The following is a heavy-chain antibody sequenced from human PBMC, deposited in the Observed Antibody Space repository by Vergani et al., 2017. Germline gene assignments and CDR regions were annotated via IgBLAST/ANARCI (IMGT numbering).Heavy chain of an antibody. V-gene: IGHV4-59*01. CDR2: IYCSGST. D-gene: IGHD3-3*01. J-gene: IGHJ5*02. CDR3: ARDYGDFWSGYPPMFDP. CDR1: GGSISSYY. Sequence: QVQLQESGPGLVKPSQTLSLTCTVSGGSISSYYWSWIRQPPGKGLEWIGYIYCSGSTNYNPSLKSRVTITVDTPKNQFSLKLSSVNAADTAVYYCARDYGDFWSGYPPMFDPWGQGTLVTVSS.